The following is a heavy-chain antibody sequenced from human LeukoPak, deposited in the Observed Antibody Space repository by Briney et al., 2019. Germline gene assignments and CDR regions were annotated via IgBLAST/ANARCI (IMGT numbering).Heavy chain of an antibody. CDR1: GGSVSSYY. D-gene: IGHD6-19*01. CDR3: ARFHSGPSGWYVLWYFDL. Sequence: SETLSLTCIVSGGSVSSYYGSWIRQPPGQGLEWIGYIYSSESTNYNPSLKSRVTMSVDTSKNQFFLKLSSVTAADTAVYYCARFHSGPSGWYVLWYFDLWGRGTLVTVSS. V-gene: IGHV4-4*09. CDR2: IYSSEST. J-gene: IGHJ2*01.